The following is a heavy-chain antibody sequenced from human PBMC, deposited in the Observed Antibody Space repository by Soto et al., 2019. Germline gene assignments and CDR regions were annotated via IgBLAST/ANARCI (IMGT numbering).Heavy chain of an antibody. D-gene: IGHD3-22*01. J-gene: IGHJ4*02. CDR3: ARAYDSSGYSFDY. V-gene: IGHV3-30-3*01. CDR2: ISYDGSNK. Sequence: GGSLRLSCAASGFTFSSYAMHWVRQAPGKGLEWVAVISYDGSNKYYADSVKGRFTISRDNSKNTLYLQMNSLRAEDTAVYYCARAYDSSGYSFDYWGQGTLVPVSS. CDR1: GFTFSSYA.